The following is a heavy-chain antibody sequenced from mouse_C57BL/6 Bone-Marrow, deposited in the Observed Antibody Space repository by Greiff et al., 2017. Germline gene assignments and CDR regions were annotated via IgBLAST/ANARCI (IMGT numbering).Heavy chain of an antibody. J-gene: IGHJ2*01. D-gene: IGHD1-1*01. V-gene: IGHV1-42*01. CDR1: GYSFTGYY. CDR3: ARVYYGSSYDYFDY. CDR2: INPSTGGT. Sequence: EVQLQQSGPELVKPGASVKISCKASGYSFTGYYMNWVKQSPEKSLEWIGEINPSTGGTTYNQKFKAKATLTVDKSSSTAYMQLKSLTSEDAAVYYCARVYYGSSYDYFDYWGQGTTLTVSS.